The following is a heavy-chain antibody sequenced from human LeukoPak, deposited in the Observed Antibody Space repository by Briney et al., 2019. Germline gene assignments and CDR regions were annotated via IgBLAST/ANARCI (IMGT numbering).Heavy chain of an antibody. V-gene: IGHV3-21*01. CDR2: ISSSSSYI. CDR1: GFTFSSYS. D-gene: IGHD5-18*01. CDR3: AREVDTAMALSHFDY. Sequence: GGSLRLSCAASGFTFSSYSMNWVRQAPGKGLEWVSSISSSSSYIYYADSVKGRFTISRDNAKNSLYLQMNSLRAEDTAVYYCAREVDTAMALSHFDYWGQGTLVTVSS. J-gene: IGHJ4*02.